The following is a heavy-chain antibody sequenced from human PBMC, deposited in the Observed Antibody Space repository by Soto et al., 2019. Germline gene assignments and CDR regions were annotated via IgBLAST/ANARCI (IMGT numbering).Heavy chain of an antibody. Sequence: EVQLVESGGGLVQPGRSLRLSCAASGFTFDDYAMHWVRQVPGKGLEWVSGISWNSGSLGYADSVKGRFTISRDNAKNSLYLDMYSLRAEDTALYYCAKDGIPQPWLYGRDVWGQGTTVTVSS. CDR2: ISWNSGSL. J-gene: IGHJ6*02. CDR1: GFTFDDYA. V-gene: IGHV3-9*01. CDR3: AKDGIPQPWLYGRDV. D-gene: IGHD4-17*01.